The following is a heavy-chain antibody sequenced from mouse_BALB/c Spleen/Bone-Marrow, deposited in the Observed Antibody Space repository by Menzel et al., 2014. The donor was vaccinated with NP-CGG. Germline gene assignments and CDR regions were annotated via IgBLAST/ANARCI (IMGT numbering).Heavy chain of an antibody. V-gene: IGHV5-17*02. CDR1: GFTFSTFG. CDR3: ARGGNWDDFDV. Sequence: DVQLVESGGGLVQPGGSRKLSCAASGFTFSTFGMHWVRQAPEKGLEWVAYISSGSTAIFYADTLKGRFTISRDNPENTLFLQMTSLRSEDTAMYYCARGGNWDDFDVWGAGTTVTVPS. J-gene: IGHJ1*01. CDR2: ISSGSTAI. D-gene: IGHD4-1*01.